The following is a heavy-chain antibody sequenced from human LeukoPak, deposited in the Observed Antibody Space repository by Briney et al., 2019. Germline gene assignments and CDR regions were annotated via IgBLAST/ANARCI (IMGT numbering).Heavy chain of an antibody. CDR2: IYYSGST. V-gene: IGHV4-59*12. CDR1: GGSISSYY. Sequence: SETLSLTCTVSGGSISSYYWSWIRQPPGKGLEWIGYIYYSGSTNYNPSLKSRVTISVDTSKNQFSLKLRSVTAADTAVYYCARDAGVAGNAFDIWGQGTMVTVSS. J-gene: IGHJ3*02. CDR3: ARDAGVAGNAFDI. D-gene: IGHD6-19*01.